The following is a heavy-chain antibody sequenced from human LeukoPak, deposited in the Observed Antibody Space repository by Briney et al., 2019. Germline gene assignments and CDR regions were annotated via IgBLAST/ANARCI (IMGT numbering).Heavy chain of an antibody. Sequence: GASVKVSCKASGYTFKGYYMHWVRQAPGQGLEWMGWINPNSGGTNYAQKFQGRVTMTRDTSISTAYMELSRLRSDDTAVYYCARVGQWLPLISFDYWGQGTLVTVSS. J-gene: IGHJ4*02. CDR3: ARVGQWLPLISFDY. D-gene: IGHD6-19*01. CDR2: INPNSGGT. CDR1: GYTFKGYY. V-gene: IGHV1-2*02.